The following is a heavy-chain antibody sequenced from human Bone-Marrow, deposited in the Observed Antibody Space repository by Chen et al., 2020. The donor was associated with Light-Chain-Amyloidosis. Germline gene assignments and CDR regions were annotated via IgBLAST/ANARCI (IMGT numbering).Heavy chain of an antibody. J-gene: IGHJ5*01. D-gene: IGHD6-19*01. Sequence: EVQLVESGGGLVQPGGSLRLSCAASGFRFKDYELNWVRQAPGKGLEWISYISGSGNTIFYATSVKGRFTISRDNAKSSLYLQMNRLTAEDTAVYYCARWEYNSGWYWLDSWGQGTLVTVSS. CDR1: GFRFKDYE. CDR3: ARWEYNSGWYWLDS. V-gene: IGHV3-48*03. CDR2: ISGSGNTI.